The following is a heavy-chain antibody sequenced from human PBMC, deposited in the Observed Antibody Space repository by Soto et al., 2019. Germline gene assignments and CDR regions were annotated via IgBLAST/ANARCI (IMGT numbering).Heavy chain of an antibody. J-gene: IGHJ4*02. CDR2: IYYSGST. D-gene: IGHD3-22*01. CDR3: AGADSRANPHFDY. V-gene: IGHV4-59*01. CDR1: GGSISSYY. Sequence: SETLSLTCTVSGGSISSYYWSWIRQPPGKGLEWIGYIYYSGSTNYNPSLKSRVTISVDTSKNQFSLKLSSVTAADTAVYYCAGADSRANPHFDYWGQGTLVTVSS.